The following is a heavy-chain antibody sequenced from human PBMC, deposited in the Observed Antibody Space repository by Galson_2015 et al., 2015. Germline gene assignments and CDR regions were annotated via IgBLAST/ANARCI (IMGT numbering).Heavy chain of an antibody. Sequence: PALVTPTQTLTLTCTFSGFSLSTSGMCVSWIRQPPGKALEWLALIDWDDDNYYSTSLKTRLTISKDTSKNQVVLTMTNMDPVDTATYYCARISRWYYYDSSGYRNAFDIWGQGTMVTVSS. CDR1: GFSLSTSGMC. CDR2: IDWDDDN. V-gene: IGHV2-70*01. D-gene: IGHD3-22*01. CDR3: ARISRWYYYDSSGYRNAFDI. J-gene: IGHJ3*02.